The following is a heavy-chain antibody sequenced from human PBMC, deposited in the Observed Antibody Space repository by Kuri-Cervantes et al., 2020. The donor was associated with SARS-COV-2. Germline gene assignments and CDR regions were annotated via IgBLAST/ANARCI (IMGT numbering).Heavy chain of an antibody. CDR2: ISSNGETT. J-gene: IGHJ3*01. Sequence: GGSLRLSCSASGFTFNAYSMHWVRQAPGKGLEYVSAISSNGETTYYADSVKGRFIISRDNSKNTLFLQMSGLRAEDTAVYFCVTRGGSEAFDVWGQGTTVTVSS. D-gene: IGHD1-1*01. CDR1: GFTFNAYS. CDR3: VTRGGSEAFDV. V-gene: IGHV3-64D*06.